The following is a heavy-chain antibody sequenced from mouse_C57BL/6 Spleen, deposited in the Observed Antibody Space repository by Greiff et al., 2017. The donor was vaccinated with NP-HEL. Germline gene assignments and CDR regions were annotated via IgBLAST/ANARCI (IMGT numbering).Heavy chain of an antibody. CDR1: GYTFTTYP. D-gene: IGHD2-1*01. Sequence: VQVVESGAELVKPGASVKMSCKASGYTFTTYPIEWMKQNHGKSLEWIGNFHPYNDDTKYNEKFKGKATLTVEKSSSTVYLELSRLTSDDSAVYYCAREGGYYGKGFAYWGQGTLVTVSA. CDR2: FHPYNDDT. V-gene: IGHV1-47*01. CDR3: AREGGYYGKGFAY. J-gene: IGHJ3*01.